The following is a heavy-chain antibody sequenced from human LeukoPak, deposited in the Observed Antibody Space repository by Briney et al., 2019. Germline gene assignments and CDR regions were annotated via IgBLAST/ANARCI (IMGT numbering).Heavy chain of an antibody. CDR1: GFTFSDHA. Sequence: GGSLRLSCAASGFTFSDHAMSWVRQAPGKGLEWASGISGSGDYTYHADSVKGRFTISRDNSKKTLYLQMNRLRAEDTPKYYCAKDRVARGEYFDYWGQGTMVTVSS. CDR2: ISGSGDYT. D-gene: IGHD5-12*01. J-gene: IGHJ4*02. V-gene: IGHV3-23*01. CDR3: AKDRVARGEYFDY.